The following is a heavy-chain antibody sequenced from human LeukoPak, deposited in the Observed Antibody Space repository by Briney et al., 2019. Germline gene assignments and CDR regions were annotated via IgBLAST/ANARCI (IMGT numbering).Heavy chain of an antibody. Sequence: GGSLRLSCSAPGFTLSRYGMHWVRQAPGKGLEYVSGISSNGGSTNYADSVKGRLTISRDNSKNTLHLQMSSLRAEDTAVYYCVKGYCSSISCSLIDYGGQGTLVTVSS. D-gene: IGHD2-2*01. CDR2: ISSNGGST. V-gene: IGHV3-64D*06. CDR3: VKGYCSSISCSLIDY. CDR1: GFTLSRYG. J-gene: IGHJ4*02.